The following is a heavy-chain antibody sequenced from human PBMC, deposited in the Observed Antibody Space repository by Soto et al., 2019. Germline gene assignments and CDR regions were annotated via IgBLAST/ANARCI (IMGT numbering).Heavy chain of an antibody. CDR3: ARDNFSYGFDY. CDR1: GGSISSSSYY. V-gene: IGHV4-39*07. CDR2: IYYSGST. Sequence: SETLSLTCTVSGGSISSSSYYWGWIRQPPGKGLEWIGSIYYSGSTYYNPSLKSRVTITADESTSTAYMELSSLRSEDTAVYYCARDNFSYGFDYGGQGTLVTVSS. D-gene: IGHD5-18*01. J-gene: IGHJ4*02.